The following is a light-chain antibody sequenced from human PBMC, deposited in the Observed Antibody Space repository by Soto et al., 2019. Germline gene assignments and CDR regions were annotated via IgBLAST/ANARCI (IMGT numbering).Light chain of an antibody. J-gene: IGLJ3*02. CDR3: QSYDSSLSGWV. Sequence: QSVRTQPPSVSGAPGHRVTDSCTGSSSNIGAGYNVHWYQQLPGTAPKLLIYGNSNRPSGVPDRFSGSKSGTSASLAITGLQAEDEADYYCQSYDSSLSGWVFGGETKLTVL. CDR2: GNS. V-gene: IGLV1-40*01. CDR1: SSNIGAGYN.